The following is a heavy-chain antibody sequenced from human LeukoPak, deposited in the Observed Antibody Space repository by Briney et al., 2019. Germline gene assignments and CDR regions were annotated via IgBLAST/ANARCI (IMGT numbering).Heavy chain of an antibody. CDR2: IKQDGSEK. V-gene: IGHV3-7*03. CDR1: GFTFSSYW. D-gene: IGHD2-15*01. Sequence: GGSLRFSCAASGFTFSSYWMSWVRQAPGKGLEWVANIKQDGSEKYYVDSVKGRFTISRDNAKNSLYLQMNSLRAEDTAVYYCARAPYCIGGSCRFDYWGQGTLVTVSS. CDR3: ARAPYCIGGSCRFDY. J-gene: IGHJ4*02.